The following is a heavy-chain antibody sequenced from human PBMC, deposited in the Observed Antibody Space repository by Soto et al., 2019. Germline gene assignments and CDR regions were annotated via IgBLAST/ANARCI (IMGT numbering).Heavy chain of an antibody. CDR1: GYTFTNYY. CDR2: IHPDGGHT. J-gene: IGHJ4*02. CDR3: ARGDNDY. V-gene: IGHV1-46*01. Sequence: SVKVSCKASGYTFTNYYVQWVRQAPGQGLEWMGVIHPDGGHTTYSQKFQDRVTMTRDTFTSTIYMELSSLRSEDTAVYYCARGDNDYWGQGTLVTVSS.